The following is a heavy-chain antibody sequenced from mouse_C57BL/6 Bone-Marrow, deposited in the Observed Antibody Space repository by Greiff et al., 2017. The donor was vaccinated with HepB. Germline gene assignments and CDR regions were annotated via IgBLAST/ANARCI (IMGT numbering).Heavy chain of an antibody. Sequence: EVKLMESGGGLVQSGRSLRLSCATSGFTFSDFYMEWVRQAPGKGLEWIAASRNKANDYTTEYSASVKGRFIVSRDTSQSILYLQMNALRAEDTAIYYCARGPYGNYFDYWGQGTTLTVSS. CDR2: SRNKANDYTT. CDR1: GFTFSDFY. CDR3: ARGPYGNYFDY. D-gene: IGHD2-1*01. V-gene: IGHV7-1*01. J-gene: IGHJ2*01.